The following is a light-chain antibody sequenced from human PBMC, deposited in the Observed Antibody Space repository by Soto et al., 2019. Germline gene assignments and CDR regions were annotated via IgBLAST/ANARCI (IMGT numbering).Light chain of an antibody. CDR1: QSISSY. CDR3: QQSYSTLLT. Sequence: DIQMTQSPSSLSASVGDRVTITCRASQSISSYLNWYQQKPGKAPKLLIYAASSLQSGVPSRFSGSGSGTDFTLTISSLQPEDFATYYGQQSYSTLLTFGGGTKVEI. CDR2: AAS. J-gene: IGKJ4*01. V-gene: IGKV1-39*01.